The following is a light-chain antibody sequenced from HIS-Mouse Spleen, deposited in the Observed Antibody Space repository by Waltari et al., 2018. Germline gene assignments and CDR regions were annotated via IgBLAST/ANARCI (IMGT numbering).Light chain of an antibody. Sequence: SYELTQPPSVSVSPGQTARITCSGDALPKKYAYWYPQKSGQAPVLVIYEDSKRPSGIPERFSGSSSGTMATLTISGAQVEDEADYYCYSTDSSGNHRVFGGGTKLTFL. CDR3: YSTDSSGNHRV. J-gene: IGLJ2*01. V-gene: IGLV3-10*01. CDR1: ALPKKY. CDR2: EDS.